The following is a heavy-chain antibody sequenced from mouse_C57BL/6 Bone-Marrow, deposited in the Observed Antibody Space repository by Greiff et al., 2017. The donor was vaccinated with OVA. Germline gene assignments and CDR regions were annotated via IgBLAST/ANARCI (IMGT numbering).Heavy chain of an antibody. CDR2: SRNKANDYTT. Sequence: EVQLVESGGGLVQSGRSLRLSCATSGFTFSDFYMEWVRQAPGKGLEWIAASRNKANDYTTEYSASVKGRFIVSRDTSQSILYLQMNALRAEDTAIYYCARDAAGTNWYFDVWGTGTTVTVSS. D-gene: IGHD4-1*01. V-gene: IGHV7-1*01. J-gene: IGHJ1*03. CDR3: ARDAAGTNWYFDV. CDR1: GFTFSDFY.